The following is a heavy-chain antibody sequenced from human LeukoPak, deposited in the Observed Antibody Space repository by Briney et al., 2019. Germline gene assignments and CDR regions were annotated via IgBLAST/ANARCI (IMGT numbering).Heavy chain of an antibody. CDR1: GLTFSSYW. CDR3: ARSDPGDY. Sequence: GGSLRLSCAASGLTFSSYWMSWVRQAPGKGLEWVANIKQDGSEKYYVDSVKGRFTISRDNAKNSLYLQMNSLRAEDTAVYYCARSDPGDYWGQGTLVTVSS. CDR2: IKQDGSEK. V-gene: IGHV3-7*01. J-gene: IGHJ4*02.